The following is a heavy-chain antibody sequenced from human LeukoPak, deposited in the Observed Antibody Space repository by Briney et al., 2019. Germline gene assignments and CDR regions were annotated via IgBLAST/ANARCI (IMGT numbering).Heavy chain of an antibody. D-gene: IGHD1-26*01. J-gene: IGHJ4*02. CDR1: GFTFSSYW. V-gene: IGHV3-74*03. CDR3: ASRDKWELPTGGVPY. CDR2: IQSDGSTT. Sequence: GGSLRLSCAASGFTFSSYWMHWVRQTPGKGLVWVSGIQSDGSTTTYADFVEGRFTISRDNAKNTLFLQMNSLRAEDTAVYYCASRDKWELPTGGVPYWGQGTLVTISS.